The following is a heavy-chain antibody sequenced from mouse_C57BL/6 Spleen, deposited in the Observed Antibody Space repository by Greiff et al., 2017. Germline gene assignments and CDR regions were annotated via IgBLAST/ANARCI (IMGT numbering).Heavy chain of an antibody. CDR1: GYTFTDHT. Sequence: VKLQQSDAELVKPGASVKISCKVSGYTFTDHTIHWMKQRPEQGLEWIGYIYPRDGSTKYNEKFKGKATLTADKSSSTAYMQLNSLTSEDSAVYFCARRSFYDGYYEGWFAYWGQGTLVTVSA. J-gene: IGHJ3*01. D-gene: IGHD2-3*01. CDR3: ARRSFYDGYYEGWFAY. CDR2: IYPRDGST. V-gene: IGHV1-78*01.